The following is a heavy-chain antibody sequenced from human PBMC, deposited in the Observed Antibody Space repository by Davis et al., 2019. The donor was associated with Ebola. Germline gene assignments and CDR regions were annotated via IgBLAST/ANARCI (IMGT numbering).Heavy chain of an antibody. V-gene: IGHV3-9*01. CDR2: ISWSSGSI. CDR3: ATNHYYYYGMDV. CDR1: GFTFDDYA. J-gene: IGHJ6*02. Sequence: PGGSLRLSCAASGFTFDDYAMHWVRQAPGKGLEWVSGISWSSGSIGYADSVKGRFTISRDNAKNSLYLQMNSLRAEDTAVYYCATNHYYYYGMDVWGQGTTVTVSS.